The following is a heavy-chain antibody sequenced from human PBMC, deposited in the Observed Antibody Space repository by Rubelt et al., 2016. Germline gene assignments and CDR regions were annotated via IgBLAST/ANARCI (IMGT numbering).Heavy chain of an antibody. Sequence: QVQLVQSGAEVKKPGASVKVSCKASGYTFTGYYMHWVRQAPGQGLEWMGWINPNSGGTNNAQKLPGRVTMTRDRSISTAYMGRSRLRSDDTAVYYCGRFAIGGHSSGYLFDYWGQGTLVTVSS. D-gene: IGHD3-22*01. CDR2: INPNSGGT. V-gene: IGHV1-2*02. CDR1: GYTFTGYY. J-gene: IGHJ4*02. CDR3: GRFAIGGHSSGYLFDY.